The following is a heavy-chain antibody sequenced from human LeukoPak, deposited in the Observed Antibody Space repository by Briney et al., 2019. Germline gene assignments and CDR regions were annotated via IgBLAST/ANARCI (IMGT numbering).Heavy chain of an antibody. Sequence: GGSLRLSCAASGFSFSNYEMNWVRRAPGKGLEWVSYISSSGTTIYYADSVKGRFIISRDNAKNSLYLQMNSLRVEDTAVYYCASSRNFYGSGNNMGDYWGQGTLVTVSS. CDR3: ASSRNFYGSGNNMGDY. D-gene: IGHD3-10*01. CDR1: GFSFSNYE. CDR2: ISSSGTTI. J-gene: IGHJ4*02. V-gene: IGHV3-48*03.